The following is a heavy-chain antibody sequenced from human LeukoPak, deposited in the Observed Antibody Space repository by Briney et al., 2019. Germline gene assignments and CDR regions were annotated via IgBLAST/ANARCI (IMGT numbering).Heavy chain of an antibody. Sequence: ETLSLTCTVSGGSISSYYWSWIRQPPGKGLEWVANIKQDGSEKYYVDSVKGRFTISRDNSKNTLHVQLNSLRAEDTAVYYCAREKQQLVVSDVLDVWGQGTMVTVSS. J-gene: IGHJ3*01. D-gene: IGHD6-13*01. CDR1: GGSISSYY. CDR2: IKQDGSEK. V-gene: IGHV3-7*01. CDR3: AREKQQLVVSDVLDV.